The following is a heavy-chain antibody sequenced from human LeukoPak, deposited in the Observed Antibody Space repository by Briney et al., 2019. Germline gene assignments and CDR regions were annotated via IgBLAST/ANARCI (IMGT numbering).Heavy chain of an antibody. CDR3: ARRNPTTVKYFDY. CDR2: VNSDGSTT. D-gene: IGHD4-17*01. CDR1: GFTFSRSW. Sequence: GGSLRLSCAASGFTFSRSWMHWVRQAPGKGLVWVSRVNSDGSTTRYADSVKGRFTISRDNSRNTLYLQMDSLRAEDTALYYCARRNPTTVKYFDYWGQGTLVTVSS. V-gene: IGHV3-74*01. J-gene: IGHJ4*02.